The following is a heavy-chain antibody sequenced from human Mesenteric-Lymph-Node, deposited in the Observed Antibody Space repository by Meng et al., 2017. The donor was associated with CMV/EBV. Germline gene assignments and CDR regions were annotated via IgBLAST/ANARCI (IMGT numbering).Heavy chain of an antibody. V-gene: IGHV3-48*01. CDR2: ISSSNITI. Sequence: GGSLRLSCAASGFTFTTYSMNWVRQAPGKGLEWVSYISSSNITIYYADSVKGRFTISRDNVKNSLYLQMNSLRAEDTAVYYCARDGGAGGLDVWGQGTTVTVSS. D-gene: IGHD3-3*01. CDR3: ARDGGAGGLDV. CDR1: GFTFTTYS. J-gene: IGHJ6*02.